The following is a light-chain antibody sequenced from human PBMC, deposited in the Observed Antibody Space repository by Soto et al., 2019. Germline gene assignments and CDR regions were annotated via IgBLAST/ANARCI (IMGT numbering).Light chain of an antibody. CDR2: GAS. CDR3: QQYNNWPWT. J-gene: IGKJ1*01. Sequence: EIVMTHSPATLSVPPVERATLSCRASQSVSSNLAWYQQKPGQAPRLLIYGASTRATGIPARFSGSGSGTEFTLTISSLQAEDFAVYYCQQYNNWPWTFGQGTKVEIK. CDR1: QSVSSN. V-gene: IGKV3-15*01.